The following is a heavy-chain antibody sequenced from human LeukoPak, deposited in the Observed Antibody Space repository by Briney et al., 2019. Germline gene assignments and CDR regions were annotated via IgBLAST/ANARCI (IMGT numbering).Heavy chain of an antibody. CDR1: GFTFSSYA. CDR2: ISGSGGNT. CDR3: AKGSRGSYHY. V-gene: IGHV3-23*01. J-gene: IGHJ4*02. Sequence: GGSLRLSCAASGFTFSSYAMSWVRHAPGKWLEWVSAISGSGGNTYYADSVKGRFTISRDNSKNTLFLQMNSLRAEHTAVYYCAKGSRGSYHYWGQGTLVTVSS. D-gene: IGHD1-26*01.